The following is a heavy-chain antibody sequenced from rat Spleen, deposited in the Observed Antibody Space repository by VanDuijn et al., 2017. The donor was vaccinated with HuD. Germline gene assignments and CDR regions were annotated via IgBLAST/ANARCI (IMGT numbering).Heavy chain of an antibody. CDR3: ARSSGSYYFDY. CDR2: ISYSGST. D-gene: IGHD4-3*01. Sequence: EVQLQESGPGLVKPSQSLSLTCSVTGYSITSNYWGWIRKFPGNKMEWIGHISYSGSTSYNPSLKSRISITRDTSKNQFFLQLNSVTTEETATYYCARSSGSYYFDYWGQGVMVTVSS. J-gene: IGHJ2*01. V-gene: IGHV3-1*01. CDR1: GYSITSNY.